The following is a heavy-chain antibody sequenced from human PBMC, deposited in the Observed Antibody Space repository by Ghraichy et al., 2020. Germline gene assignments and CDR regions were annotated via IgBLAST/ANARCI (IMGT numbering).Heavy chain of an antibody. V-gene: IGHV1-8*03. CDR2: MNPNSGNT. D-gene: IGHD6-25*01. CDR1: GYTFTSYD. J-gene: IGHJ1*01. Sequence: ASVKVSCRASGYTFTSYDINWVRQATGQGLEWMGWMNPNSGNTGYAQKFQGRVTITRNTSISTAYMELSSLRSEDTAVYYCARGASIAATLGYFQHWGQGTLVTVSS. CDR3: ARGASIAATLGYFQH.